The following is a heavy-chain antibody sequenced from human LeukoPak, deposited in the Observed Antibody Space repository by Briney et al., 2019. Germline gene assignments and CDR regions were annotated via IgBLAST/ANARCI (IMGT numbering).Heavy chain of an antibody. V-gene: IGHV1-46*01. J-gene: IGHJ5*02. Sequence: KVSCKAXAYTFSSYLIHWVRQAPGQGLEWVGIIDPSGGSTDYAQKFQGRVTLTRDTSTTTVYMELSSLRSEDTAVYYCARDLGLRGVTNWFDPWGQGTLVTVSS. CDR3: ARDLGLRGVTNWFDP. CDR2: IDPSGGST. D-gene: IGHD3-10*01. CDR1: AYTFSSYL.